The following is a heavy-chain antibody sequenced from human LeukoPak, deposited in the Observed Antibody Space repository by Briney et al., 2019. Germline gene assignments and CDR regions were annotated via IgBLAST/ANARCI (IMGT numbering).Heavy chain of an antibody. D-gene: IGHD2-8*02. Sequence: GASVKVSCKASGYSFTSYYMNWVRQAPGQGLEWMGTINPSGGSTSYAQKFQGRVTMTRDTSTSTVYLELSRLRFEDTAVYYCARKRLVGWGDDVCEIWGQGTMVTVSS. J-gene: IGHJ3*02. V-gene: IGHV1-46*01. CDR2: INPSGGST. CDR1: GYSFTSYY. CDR3: ARKRLVGWGDDVCEI.